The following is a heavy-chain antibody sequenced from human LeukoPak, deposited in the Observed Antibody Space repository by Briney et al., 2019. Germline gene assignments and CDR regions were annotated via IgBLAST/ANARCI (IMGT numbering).Heavy chain of an antibody. V-gene: IGHV1-18*01. Sequence: ASVKVSCKASGYTFTSYGISWVRQAPGQGLEWMGWISAYNGNTNYAQNLQGRVTLTTDISTSTAYMELRSLRFDDTAVYYCARGISETTVIPIDYWGPGTLVTVSS. CDR3: ARGISETTVIPIDY. J-gene: IGHJ4*02. CDR2: ISAYNGNT. D-gene: IGHD4-11*01. CDR1: GYTFTSYG.